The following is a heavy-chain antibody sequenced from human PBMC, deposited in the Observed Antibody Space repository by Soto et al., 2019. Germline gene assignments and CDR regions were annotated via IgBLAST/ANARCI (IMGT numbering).Heavy chain of an antibody. D-gene: IGHD3-22*01. Sequence: PGGSLRLSCAASGFTFSSYSMNWVRQAPGKGLEWVSSISSSSSYIYYADSVKGRFTISRDSAKNSLYLQMNSLRAEDTAVYYCARGAGVVAPDQWGHDYWGQGTLVTVSS. J-gene: IGHJ4*02. CDR3: ARGAGVVAPDQWGHDY. CDR1: GFTFSSYS. CDR2: ISSSSSYI. V-gene: IGHV3-21*01.